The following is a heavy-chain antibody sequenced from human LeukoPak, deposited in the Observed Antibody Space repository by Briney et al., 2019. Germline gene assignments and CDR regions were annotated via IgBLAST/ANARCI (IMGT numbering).Heavy chain of an antibody. Sequence: GASVKVSCKPSRYPFTRYDINWVRQAAGHGLKWMGSMKPNSGNTGYAQRFQGRVTMTRTISLPTAYLGSRGPRSDDTAVYYCARTNYGSGGRWLDPWGQGTPVTVSS. J-gene: IGHJ5*02. V-gene: IGHV1-8*01. CDR2: MKPNSGNT. D-gene: IGHD3-10*01. CDR3: ARTNYGSGGRWLDP. CDR1: RYPFTRYD.